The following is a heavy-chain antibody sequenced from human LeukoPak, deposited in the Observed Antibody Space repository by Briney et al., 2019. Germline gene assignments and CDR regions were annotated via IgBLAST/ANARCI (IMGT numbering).Heavy chain of an antibody. V-gene: IGHV3-64*01. CDR2: ISSNGGST. Sequence: GGSLRLSCAASGFTFSSYAMHWVRQAPGKGLEYVSAISSNGGSTYYANSVKGRFTISRDNSKNTLYLQMGSLRAEDMAVYYCARADGYYGSGSYPYYFDYWGQGTLVTVSS. D-gene: IGHD3-10*01. J-gene: IGHJ4*02. CDR3: ARADGYYGSGSYPYYFDY. CDR1: GFTFSSYA.